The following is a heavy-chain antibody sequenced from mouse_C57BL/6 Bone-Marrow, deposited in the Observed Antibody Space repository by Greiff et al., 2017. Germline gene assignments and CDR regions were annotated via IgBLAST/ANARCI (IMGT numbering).Heavy chain of an antibody. CDR1: GYTFTSYW. CDR2: IDPSDSYT. Sequence: VQLQQPGAELVRPGTSVKLSCKASGYTFTSYWMHWVKQRPGQGLEWIGVIDPSDSYTNYNQKFKGKATLTVDTSSSTAYMQLSSLTSEDSAVYYCARGPLRDYFDYWGQGTTLTVSS. J-gene: IGHJ2*01. V-gene: IGHV1-59*01. CDR3: ARGPLRDYFDY.